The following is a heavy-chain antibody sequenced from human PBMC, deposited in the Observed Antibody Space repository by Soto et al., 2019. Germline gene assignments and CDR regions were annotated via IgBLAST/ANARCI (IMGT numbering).Heavy chain of an antibody. CDR1: GFSLSTSGMC. Sequence: SGPTLVNPTQTLTLTCTFSGFSLSTSGMCVSWIRQPPGKALEWLALIDWDDDKYYSTSLKTRLTISKDTSKNQVVLTMTNMDPVDTATYYCARMYSSSWSDAFEIWGKGTMVTVSS. D-gene: IGHD6-13*01. CDR3: ARMYSSSWSDAFEI. CDR2: IDWDDDK. J-gene: IGHJ3*02. V-gene: IGHV2-70*01.